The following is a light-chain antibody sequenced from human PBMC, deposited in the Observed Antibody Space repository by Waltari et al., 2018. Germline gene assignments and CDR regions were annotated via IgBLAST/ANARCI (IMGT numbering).Light chain of an antibody. CDR2: EVS. J-gene: IGLJ2*01. CDR3: SSYVANNNPV. V-gene: IGLV2-8*01. CDR1: SSDVGGYNF. Sequence: QSALTQPPSASGSPGQSVTISCTGTSSDVGGYNFVSWYQHHPGKAPRLIIYEVSARPSGVPDRFSGSKSGNTASLTVSGLQAEDEADYYCSSYVANNNPVFGGGTKLTVL.